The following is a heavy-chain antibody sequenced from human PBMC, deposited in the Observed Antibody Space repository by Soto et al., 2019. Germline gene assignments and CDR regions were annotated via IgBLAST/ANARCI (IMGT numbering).Heavy chain of an antibody. Sequence: GGSLRLSCADSGFNLSDYYMSWIRQAPGKGLEWVSYISSSGDIIYYADSVKGRFTISRDNAKNSMYLQMNSLRAEDTAVYYCARDLGYYASDGYFDYWGQGTVVTVSS. CDR1: GFNLSDYY. V-gene: IGHV3-11*01. CDR2: ISSSGDII. J-gene: IGHJ4*02. CDR3: ARDLGYYASDGYFDY. D-gene: IGHD3-22*01.